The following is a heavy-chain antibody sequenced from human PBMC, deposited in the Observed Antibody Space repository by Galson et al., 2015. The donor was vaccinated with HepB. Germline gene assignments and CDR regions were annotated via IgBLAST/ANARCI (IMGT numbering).Heavy chain of an antibody. J-gene: IGHJ6*03. D-gene: IGHD3-3*01. CDR3: ASSWGGDYDFWSGYPYYYYMDV. Sequence: SVKVSCKASGGTFSSYAISWVRQVPGQGLEWMGGIIPIFGTANYAQKFQGRVTITADESTSTAYMELSSLRSEDTAVYYCASSWGGDYDFWSGYPYYYYMDVWGKGTTVTVSS. V-gene: IGHV1-69*13. CDR2: IIPIFGTA. CDR1: GGTFSSYA.